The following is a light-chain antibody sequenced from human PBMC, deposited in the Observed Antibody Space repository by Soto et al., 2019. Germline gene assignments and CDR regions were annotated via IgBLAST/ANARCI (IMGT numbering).Light chain of an antibody. Sequence: QSVLTQPPSVSGAPWQRVTISCTGTSSNIGAGHAVHWYRQFPGAAPKLLIYGDTHRPSGVPDRFSGSKSGTSATLGITGLQTGDEADYYCGTWDSSLSAGRVFGGGTKLTVL. J-gene: IGLJ3*02. CDR3: GTWDSSLSAGRV. CDR1: SSNIGAGHA. CDR2: GDT. V-gene: IGLV1-40*01.